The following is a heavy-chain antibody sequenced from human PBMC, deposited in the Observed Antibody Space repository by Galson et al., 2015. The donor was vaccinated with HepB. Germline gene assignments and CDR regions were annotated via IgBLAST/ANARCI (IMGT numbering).Heavy chain of an antibody. J-gene: IGHJ4*02. CDR3: ARDRRYHYDILTGYPPFYFDY. CDR2: ILSDNNYK. Sequence: SLRLSCAASGFTFNTYNMNWVRQAPGKGLEWVSSILSDNNYKYYPDSLRGRFTISRDNAENSVFLQMNSLRAEDTAVYYCARDRRYHYDILTGYPPFYFDYWGQGTLVTVSS. V-gene: IGHV3-21*01. CDR1: GFTFNTYN. D-gene: IGHD3-9*01.